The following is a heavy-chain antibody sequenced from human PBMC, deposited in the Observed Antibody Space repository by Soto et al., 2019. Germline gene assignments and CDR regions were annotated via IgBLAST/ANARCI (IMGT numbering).Heavy chain of an antibody. Sequence: QVHLVESGGGVVQAGRSLRLSCAASGFTFSNFGMLWVRQAPGKGLAWVAAITYTGSSKYYADSVKGRFTISRDTSTNTLFLQMSSLTPEDTAVYYCARFCGPLASLVDDFWGQGTLGTVSS. CDR3: ARFCGPLASLVDDF. V-gene: IGHV3-30*03. D-gene: IGHD1-1*01. J-gene: IGHJ4*02. CDR1: GFTFSNFG. CDR2: ITYTGSSK.